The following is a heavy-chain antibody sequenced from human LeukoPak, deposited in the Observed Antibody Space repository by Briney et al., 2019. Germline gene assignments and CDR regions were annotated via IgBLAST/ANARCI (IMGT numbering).Heavy chain of an antibody. D-gene: IGHD4-17*01. CDR1: GGSINSGGYS. CDR3: ARDNGDYLFDY. J-gene: IGHJ4*02. V-gene: IGHV4-30-2*01. CDR2: IYHSGST. Sequence: SGTLSLTCAVSGGSINSGGYSWSWIRQPPGKGLEWIGYIYHSGSTYYNPSLKSRVTISVDRSKNQFSLKLSSVTAADTAVYYCARDNGDYLFDYWGQGTLVTVSS.